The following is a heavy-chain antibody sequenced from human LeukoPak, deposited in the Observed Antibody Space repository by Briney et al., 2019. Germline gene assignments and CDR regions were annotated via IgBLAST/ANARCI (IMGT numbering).Heavy chain of an antibody. D-gene: IGHD3-22*01. V-gene: IGHV1-46*01. Sequence: ASVKVSCKPSGYTFTAYYMHWVRQDPGQGLEWMGIINPSGGSTSYAQKFQGRVTMTRDTSTSTVYMELSSLRSEDTAVYFCARGSNYYFDSSADYPRYWGQGTLVTVSS. J-gene: IGHJ4*02. CDR1: GYTFTAYY. CDR2: INPSGGST. CDR3: ARGSNYYFDSSADYPRY.